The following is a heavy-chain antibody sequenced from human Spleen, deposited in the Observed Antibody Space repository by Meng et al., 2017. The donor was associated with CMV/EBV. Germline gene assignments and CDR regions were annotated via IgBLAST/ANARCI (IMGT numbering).Heavy chain of an antibody. CDR3: ARILNFYDSSGYFSGPPPVDI. V-gene: IGHV1-2*02. Sequence: ASVKVSCKASGYTFTDYLIHWVRQAPGQGLEWMGWINPNSGGTNYGQRFQGRVSMTRDTSIRTAYRELSWLTSDDTAVYYCARILNFYDSSGYFSGPPPVDIWGQGTLVTVSS. D-gene: IGHD3-22*01. CDR1: GYTFTDYL. CDR2: INPNSGGT. J-gene: IGHJ4*02.